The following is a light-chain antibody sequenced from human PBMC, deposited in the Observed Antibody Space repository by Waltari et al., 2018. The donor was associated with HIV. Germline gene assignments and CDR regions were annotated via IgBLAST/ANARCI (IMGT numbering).Light chain of an antibody. Sequence: SYELTQPPSVSVSPGQTATITCSGERLGNKYTCWYQQKPGQSPVLVIYQDKMRPSGIPERVSGSNSGNRVTLTISGTQAMDEADYFCQAWDSGTVVFGGGTRLTVL. J-gene: IGLJ2*01. CDR3: QAWDSGTVV. CDR1: RLGNKY. V-gene: IGLV3-1*01. CDR2: QDK.